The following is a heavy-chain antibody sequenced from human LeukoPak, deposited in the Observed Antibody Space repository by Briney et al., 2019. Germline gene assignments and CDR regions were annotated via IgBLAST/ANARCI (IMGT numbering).Heavy chain of an antibody. Sequence: GGSLRLSCAASGFTVSSSYMSWVRQAPGKGLEWVSVIYSGGSTYYADSVKGRFTISRDNSKNTLYLQMNSLRAEDTAVYYCARAYSDDILTGYYPSFDYWGQGTLVTVSS. J-gene: IGHJ4*02. CDR2: IYSGGST. CDR1: GFTVSSSY. V-gene: IGHV3-66*01. CDR3: ARAYSDDILTGYYPSFDY. D-gene: IGHD3-9*01.